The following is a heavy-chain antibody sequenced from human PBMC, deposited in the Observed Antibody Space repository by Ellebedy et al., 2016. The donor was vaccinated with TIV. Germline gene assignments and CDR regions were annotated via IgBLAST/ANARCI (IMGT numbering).Heavy chain of an antibody. CDR3: AREPPYDFWSGAPGGGMDV. Sequence: GESLKISCAASGFTFSSYSMNWVRQAPGKGLVWVSRINSDGSSTSYADSVKGRFTITRDNAKNTLYLQMNSLRAEYTAVYYCAREPPYDFWSGAPGGGMDVWGQGTTVTVSS. V-gene: IGHV3-74*01. D-gene: IGHD3-3*01. CDR2: INSDGSST. J-gene: IGHJ6*02. CDR1: GFTFSSYS.